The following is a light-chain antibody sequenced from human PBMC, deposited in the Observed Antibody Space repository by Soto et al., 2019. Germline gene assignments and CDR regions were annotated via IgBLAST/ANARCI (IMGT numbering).Light chain of an antibody. J-gene: IGKJ1*01. CDR2: GAS. CDR3: QQYNNWPQT. Sequence: EIVMTQSPATLSVSPGERATLSCRASQSVSSNLAWHQQKPGQAPRLLIFGASTRATGIPARFSGSGSGTEFTLTISSLQSEDFAVYYCQQYNNWPQTFGQETKVEIK. CDR1: QSVSSN. V-gene: IGKV3-15*01.